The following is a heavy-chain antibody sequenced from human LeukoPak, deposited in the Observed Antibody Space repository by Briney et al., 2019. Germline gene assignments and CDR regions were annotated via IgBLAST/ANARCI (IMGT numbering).Heavy chain of an antibody. CDR3: APVVWRGYYSDVDY. J-gene: IGHJ4*02. V-gene: IGHV3-21*01. Sequence: GGSLRLSCAASGFTFSSYSMNWVRQAPGKGLEWVSSISSSSSYIYYADSVKGRFTISRDNAKNSLYLQMNNLRAEDTAVYYCAPVVWRGYYSDVDYWGQGTLVTVSS. CDR2: ISSSSSYI. CDR1: GFTFSSYS. D-gene: IGHD3-3*01.